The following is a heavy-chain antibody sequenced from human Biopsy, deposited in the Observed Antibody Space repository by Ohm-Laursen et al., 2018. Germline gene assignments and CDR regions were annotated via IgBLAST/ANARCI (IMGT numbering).Heavy chain of an antibody. CDR2: IIPILRTT. D-gene: IGHD2-2*01. J-gene: IGHJ4*02. Sequence: SVKVSCKAPTGTFNSYGIIWVRQAPGQGLEWMGRIIPILRTTAYAQTFLGRVTITADSPTSTVDIELTSLAFDDTAVYFCAREAIGYQLPCDDWGQGTLVTVSS. CDR1: TGTFNSYG. CDR3: AREAIGYQLPCDD. V-gene: IGHV1-69*11.